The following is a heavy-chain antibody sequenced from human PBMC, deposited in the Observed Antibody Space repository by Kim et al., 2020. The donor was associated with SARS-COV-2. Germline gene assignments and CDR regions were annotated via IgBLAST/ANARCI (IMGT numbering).Heavy chain of an antibody. V-gene: IGHV3-33*06. CDR2: IWYDGSNK. D-gene: IGHD3-10*01. J-gene: IGHJ3*02. CDR1: GFTFSSYG. Sequence: GGSLRLSCAASGFTFSSYGMHWVRQAPGTGLEWVAVIWYDGSNKYYADSVKGRFTISRDNSKNTLYLQMNSLRAEDTAVYYCAKDLGLRWSGSAFDIWGQGTMVTVSS. CDR3: AKDLGLRWSGSAFDI.